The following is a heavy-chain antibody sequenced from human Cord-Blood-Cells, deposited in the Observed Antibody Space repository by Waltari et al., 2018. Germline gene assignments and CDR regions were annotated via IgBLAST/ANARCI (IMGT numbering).Heavy chain of an antibody. CDR3: ARVDYCSGGSCYYFQH. D-gene: IGHD2-15*01. CDR1: GYTFTGYY. CDR2: INPNSNGT. J-gene: IGHJ1*01. Sequence: QVQLVQSGAEVKKPGASVKVPCKASGYTFTGYYMHWVRQAPGQGLEWMGWINPNSNGTNYAQKFQGRVTMTRDTSISTAYMELSRLRSDDTAVYYCARVDYCSGGSCYYFQHWGQGTLVTVSS. V-gene: IGHV1-2*02.